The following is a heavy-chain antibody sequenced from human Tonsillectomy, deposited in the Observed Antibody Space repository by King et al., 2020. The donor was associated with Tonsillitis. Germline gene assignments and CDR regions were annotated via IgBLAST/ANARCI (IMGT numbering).Heavy chain of an antibody. CDR2: IDWDDEK. D-gene: IGHD3-3*02. Sequence: TLKESGPALVKPTQTLTLTCTFSGFSLSTSGMRVSWIRQPPGKALEWLARIDWDDEKFYTTYLKTRLTISRDTSKNQVVLTMTNMDPVDTATYYCARATDLAWFDPWGQGTLVTVSS. CDR1: GFSLSTSGMR. V-gene: IGHV2-70*04. J-gene: IGHJ5*02. CDR3: ARATDLAWFDP.